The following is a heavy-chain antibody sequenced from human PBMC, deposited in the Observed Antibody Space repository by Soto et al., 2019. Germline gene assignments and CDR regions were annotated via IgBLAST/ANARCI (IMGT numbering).Heavy chain of an antibody. CDR2: IKSKTDGGTT. CDR1: GFTFSNAW. J-gene: IGHJ6*02. V-gene: IGHV3-15*01. Sequence: GGSLSLSCAASGFTFSNAWMSWVRQAPGKGLEWVGRIKSKTDGGTTDYAAPVKGRFTISRDDSKNTLYLQMNSLKTEDTAVYYCTTDVVVGYYYYGMDVWGQGTTVTVSS. D-gene: IGHD2-2*01. CDR3: TTDVVVGYYYYGMDV.